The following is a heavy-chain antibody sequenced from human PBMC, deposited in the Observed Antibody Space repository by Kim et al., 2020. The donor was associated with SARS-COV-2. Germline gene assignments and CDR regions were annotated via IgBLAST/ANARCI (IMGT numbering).Heavy chain of an antibody. CDR2: ISSGGRNL. J-gene: IGHJ4*02. Sequence: GGSLRLSCAASRFSFSSYALHWVRQAPGKGLEWVAVISSGGRNLYYADSVKGRFTISRDNSKNTLYLQMNSLRSEDTAVYYCVTLRFLEWFSEYWGQGTLVTVSS. CDR1: RFSFSSYA. D-gene: IGHD3-3*01. V-gene: IGHV3-30*04. CDR3: VTLRFLEWFSEY.